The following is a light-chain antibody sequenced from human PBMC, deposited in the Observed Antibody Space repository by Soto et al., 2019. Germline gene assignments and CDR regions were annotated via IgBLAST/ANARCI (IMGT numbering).Light chain of an antibody. CDR1: SSNIGSNS. J-gene: IGLJ7*01. CDR2: SNN. CDR3: AAWDDSLNGAV. Sequence: QSVLTQPPSASGTPGQRVTISCSGSSSNIGSNSVNWFQQLPGTAPKLIIYSNNQRPSGVPDRISGSKSGTSASLAISGLQSEDEADYYCAAWDDSLNGAVFGGGTQLT. V-gene: IGLV1-44*01.